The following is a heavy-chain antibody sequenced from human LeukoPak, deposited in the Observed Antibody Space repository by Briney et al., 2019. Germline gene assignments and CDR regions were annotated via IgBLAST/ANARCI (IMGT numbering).Heavy chain of an antibody. CDR3: ARDSCSGGSCYLDY. D-gene: IGHD2-15*01. J-gene: IGHJ4*02. CDR2: ISSSSSTI. V-gene: IGHV3-48*01. Sequence: GGSLRLSCAASGFTFSSYSINWVRQAPGKGLEWVSYISSSSSTIYYADSVKGRFTISRDNAKNSVYLQMNSLRAEDTAVYYCARDSCSGGSCYLDYWGQGTLVTVSS. CDR1: GFTFSSYS.